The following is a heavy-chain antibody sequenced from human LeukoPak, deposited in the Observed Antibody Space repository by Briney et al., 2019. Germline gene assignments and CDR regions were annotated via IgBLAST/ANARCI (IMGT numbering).Heavy chain of an antibody. V-gene: IGHV3-30*04. Sequence: PGGSLRLSCAASGFTFSSYAMHWVRQAPGKGLEWVAVISYDGSNKYYADSVKGRFTISRDNSKNTLYLQMNSLRAEDTAVYYCARDLNTAMVTGYFDYWGQGTLVTVSS. J-gene: IGHJ4*02. CDR1: GFTFSSYA. CDR2: ISYDGSNK. D-gene: IGHD5-18*01. CDR3: ARDLNTAMVTGYFDY.